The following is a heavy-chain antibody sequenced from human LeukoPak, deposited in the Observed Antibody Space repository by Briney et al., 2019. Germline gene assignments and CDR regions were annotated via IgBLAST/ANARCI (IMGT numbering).Heavy chain of an antibody. J-gene: IGHJ6*03. CDR2: INPSGGIR. V-gene: IGHV1-46*01. CDR3: ARRYSSSSHRNYYYYYYMDV. CDR1: GYTFTGYY. Sequence: GASVKVSCKASGYTFTGYYMHWVRQAPGQGLEWVGLINPSGGIRSYAQKFQGRVTMTSDTSTSTVYMELSSLTSEDTAVYYCARRYSSSSHRNYYYYYYMDVWGKGTTVTVSS. D-gene: IGHD6-6*01.